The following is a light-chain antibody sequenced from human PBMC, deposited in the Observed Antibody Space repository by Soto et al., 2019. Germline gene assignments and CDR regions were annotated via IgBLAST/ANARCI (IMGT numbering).Light chain of an antibody. CDR2: EVD. CDR1: SSDIGASNY. V-gene: IGLV2-8*01. J-gene: IGLJ2*01. Sequence: QSVLTQPPSASGSPGQSVTISCTGTSSDIGASNYVFWYQQHPGKAPKLIIYEVDKRPSGVPDRFSGSKSGNTASLIVSGLQADDEADYYCSSRRLLGGGTKLTVL. CDR3: SSRRL.